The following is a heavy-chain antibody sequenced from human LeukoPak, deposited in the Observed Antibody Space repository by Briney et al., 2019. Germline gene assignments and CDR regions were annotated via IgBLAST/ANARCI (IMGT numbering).Heavy chain of an antibody. V-gene: IGHV4-34*01. CDR2: INHSGST. CDR1: GGSFSGYY. D-gene: IGHD4-4*01. J-gene: IGHJ6*02. Sequence: SETLSLTCAVYGGSFSGYYWSWIRQPPGKGLEWIGEINHSGSTNYNPSLKSRVTISVDTSKSQFSLKLSSVTAADTAVYYCARGGAHDYSNYAGMDVWGQGTTVTVSS. CDR3: ARGGAHDYSNYAGMDV.